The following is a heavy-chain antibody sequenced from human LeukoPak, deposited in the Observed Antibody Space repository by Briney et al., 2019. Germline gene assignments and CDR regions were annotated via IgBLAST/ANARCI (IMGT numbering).Heavy chain of an antibody. D-gene: IGHD3-10*01. V-gene: IGHV3-23*01. CDR3: AKGSGYYFGSGTYYFDY. CDR1: GLSFSDYA. J-gene: IGHJ4*02. Sequence: GGSLRLSCAASGLSFSDYAMGWVRQAPGKGLDWVSVISGSSGSTYYADSVKGRFTISRDSSKNTLYLQMNSLRAEDTAVYYCAKGSGYYFGSGTYYFDYWGQGTLVTVSS. CDR2: ISGSSGST.